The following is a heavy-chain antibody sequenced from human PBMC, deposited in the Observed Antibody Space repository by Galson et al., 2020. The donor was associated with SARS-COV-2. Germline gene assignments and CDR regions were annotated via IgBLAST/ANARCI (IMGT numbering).Heavy chain of an antibody. CDR3: ARGYFYGSGSFDS. D-gene: IGHD3-10*01. V-gene: IGHV3-7*03. CDR1: GFSFSAYW. CDR2: INPDGSDK. J-gene: IGHJ5*01. Sequence: GGSLRLSCAASGFSFSAYWMTWVRQAPGKGLEWVANINPDGSDKYYVDSVKGRFTVSRDNAKNSLYLQMNSLRAEDTAVYYCARGYFYGSGSFDSWGQGTLVTVSS.